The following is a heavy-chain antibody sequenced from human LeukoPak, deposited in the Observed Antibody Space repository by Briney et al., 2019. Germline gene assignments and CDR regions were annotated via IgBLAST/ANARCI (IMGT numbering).Heavy chain of an antibody. D-gene: IGHD4-23*01. J-gene: IGHJ4*02. Sequence: GGSLRLSCAASGFTFRSYWMHWVRQAPGKGLVWVSRINSDGSTTDYADSVKGRFTISRDNAKNTLDLQMNSLSAEDTAVYYCASGYSSDYGGNTYWGQGTLVTVSS. CDR2: INSDGSTT. CDR3: ASGYSSDYGGNTY. CDR1: GFTFRSYW. V-gene: IGHV3-74*01.